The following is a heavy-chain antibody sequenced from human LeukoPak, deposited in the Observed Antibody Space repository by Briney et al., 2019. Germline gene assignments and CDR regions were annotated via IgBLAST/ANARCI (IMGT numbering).Heavy chain of an antibody. CDR3: ASASSHRIAAGGDY. CDR2: INSDGSSR. J-gene: IGHJ4*02. CDR1: GFTFSNYW. Sequence: GGSLRLSCAASGFTFSNYWMHWVRQAPGKGLVWVSRINSDGSSRNYADSVKGRFTTSRDNAKNTLYLQMNSLRAEDTAVYYCASASSHRIAAGGDYWGQGTLVTVSS. D-gene: IGHD6-13*01. V-gene: IGHV3-74*01.